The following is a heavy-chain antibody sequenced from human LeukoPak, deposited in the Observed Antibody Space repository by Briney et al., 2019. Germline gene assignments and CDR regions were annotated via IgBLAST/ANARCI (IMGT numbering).Heavy chain of an antibody. CDR3: ARGHDAYYYDSSGSTDVDY. J-gene: IGHJ4*02. CDR1: GYTFTSYD. Sequence: GASVKVSCKASGYTFTSYDINWVRQATGQGLEWMGWMNHNSGNTGYAQKFQGRVTITRNTSISTAYMELSSLRSEDTAVYYCARGHDAYYYDSSGSTDVDYWGQGTLVTVSS. D-gene: IGHD3-22*01. CDR2: MNHNSGNT. V-gene: IGHV1-8*03.